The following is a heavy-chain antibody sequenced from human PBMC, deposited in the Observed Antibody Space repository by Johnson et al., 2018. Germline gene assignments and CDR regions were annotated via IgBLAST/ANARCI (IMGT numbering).Heavy chain of an antibody. J-gene: IGHJ1*01. V-gene: IGHV1-69*12. CDR3: GGGFSYKPE. CDR1: GGTFKSYA. CDR2: IIPKFDTA. D-gene: IGHD1-14*01. Sequence: QVQLVQSGAEVKKPGSSVKVSCKASGGTFKSYAITWLRQAPGQGFEWMGGIIPKFDTANYAQKFQDRVTITADESTGTAYMGLSSLTFEDSAVDYCGGGFSYKPEWGQGTQVTVSS.